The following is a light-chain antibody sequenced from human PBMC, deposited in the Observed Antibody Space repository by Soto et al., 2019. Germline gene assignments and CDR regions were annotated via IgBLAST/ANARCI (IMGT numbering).Light chain of an antibody. CDR2: DVN. V-gene: IGLV2-11*01. J-gene: IGLJ3*02. CDR3: CSWAGNSLV. Sequence: QYVLTQPRSVSGSPGQSVTISCTGTSSDVGGYNYVSWYQQHPGKAPKIKIYDVNERPAGVPDRFSGSKSGNTASLTISGLQAEDEADYYCCSWAGNSLVFGGGTKLTVL. CDR1: SSDVGGYNY.